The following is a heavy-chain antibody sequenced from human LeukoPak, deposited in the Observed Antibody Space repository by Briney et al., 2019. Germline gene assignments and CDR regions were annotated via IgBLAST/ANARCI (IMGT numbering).Heavy chain of an antibody. J-gene: IGHJ4*02. CDR3: AKDVIRYFDWPKGCFDY. D-gene: IGHD3-9*01. Sequence: SETLSLTCTVSGGSISSSSYYWGWIRQPPGKGLEWIGSIYYSGSTYYNPSLKSRVTISVDTSKNQFSLKLSSVTAADTAVFFRAKDVIRYFDWPKGCFDYWGQGTLVTVSS. CDR1: GGSISSSSYY. V-gene: IGHV4-39*02. CDR2: IYYSGST.